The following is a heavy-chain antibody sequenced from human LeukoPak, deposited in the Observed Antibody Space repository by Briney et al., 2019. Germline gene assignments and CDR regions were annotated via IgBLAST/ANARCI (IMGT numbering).Heavy chain of an antibody. J-gene: IGHJ6*02. V-gene: IGHV3-7*01. Sequence: GGSLRLSCAASGFAFSSYWTSWVRQAPGKGLEWVANIKQDGSEKYYVDSVKGRFTISRDNAKNSLYLQMNSLRAEDTALYYCARDTPYSSSWQSYYGMDVWGQGTTVTVSS. CDR2: IKQDGSEK. D-gene: IGHD6-13*01. CDR3: ARDTPYSSSWQSYYGMDV. CDR1: GFAFSSYW.